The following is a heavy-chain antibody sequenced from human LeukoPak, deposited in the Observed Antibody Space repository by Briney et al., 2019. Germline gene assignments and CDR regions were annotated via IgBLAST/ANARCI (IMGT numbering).Heavy chain of an antibody. D-gene: IGHD6-19*01. V-gene: IGHV1-2*02. CDR3: ARGVLGSSGWYDWFDP. CDR2: INPNSDGT. Sequence: ASVKVSCKASGYTFTGYYMHWVRQAPGQGLEWMGWINPNSDGTNYAQKFQGRVTMTRDTSISTAYMELSRLRSDDTAVYYCARGVLGSSGWYDWFDPWGQGTLVTVSS. J-gene: IGHJ5*02. CDR1: GYTFTGYY.